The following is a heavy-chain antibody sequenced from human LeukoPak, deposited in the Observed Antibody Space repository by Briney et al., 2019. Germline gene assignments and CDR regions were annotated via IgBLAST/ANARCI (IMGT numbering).Heavy chain of an antibody. CDR2: IRGSGGST. J-gene: IGHJ6*02. V-gene: IGHV3-23*01. Sequence: GGSLRISCAASGLTFSSSAMSWVGQAPGQGLHWVSPIRGSGGSTYYADSVKGRFTISRDNSKNTLYLQMNSLRAEDTAVYYCAKEDFPLAVAGYTTTGMDVWGQGTTVTVSS. D-gene: IGHD6-19*01. CDR1: GLTFSSSA. CDR3: AKEDFPLAVAGYTTTGMDV.